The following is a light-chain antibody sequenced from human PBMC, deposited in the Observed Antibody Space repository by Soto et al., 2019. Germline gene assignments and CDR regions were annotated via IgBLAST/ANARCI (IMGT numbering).Light chain of an antibody. CDR1: SSNIGAGYD. CDR3: QSYASRLSAL. CDR2: GNS. J-gene: IGLJ3*02. Sequence: QSVLTQPPSVSGAPGQRVTISCTGSSSNIGAGYDVHWYQQLPGTAPKLLIYGNSNRPSGVPDRFSGSKSGTSASLAITGLQAEDEADYYFQSYASRLSALFGGGTKLTVL. V-gene: IGLV1-40*01.